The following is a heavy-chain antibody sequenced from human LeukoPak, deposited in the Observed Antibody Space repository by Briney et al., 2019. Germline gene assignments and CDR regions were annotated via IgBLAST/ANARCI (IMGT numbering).Heavy chain of an antibody. J-gene: IGHJ6*03. CDR2: TIPIFGAT. Sequence: ASVKVSCKASGGTFSGHAISWVRQAPGQGLEWTGGTIPIFGATNYTQRFQGRITISTDESTTTAYMELTSLRSEDTAAYFCAGGDPLNYYMDVWGKGTSVTVFS. CDR3: AGGDPLNYYMDV. V-gene: IGHV1-69*05. CDR1: GGTFSGHA. D-gene: IGHD4-17*01.